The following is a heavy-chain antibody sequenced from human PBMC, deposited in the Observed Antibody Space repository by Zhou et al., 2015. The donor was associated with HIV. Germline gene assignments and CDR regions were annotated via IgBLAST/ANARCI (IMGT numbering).Heavy chain of an antibody. V-gene: IGHV1-69*06. J-gene: IGHJ5*02. D-gene: IGHD1-20*01. Sequence: SYAISWVRQAPGQGLEWMGGIIPIFGTANYAQKFQGRVTITADKSTSTAYMELSSLRSEDTAVYYCARDRPKGITGRRDWFDPWGQGTLVTVSS. CDR1: SYA. CDR3: ARDRPKGITGRRDWFDP. CDR2: IIPIFGTA.